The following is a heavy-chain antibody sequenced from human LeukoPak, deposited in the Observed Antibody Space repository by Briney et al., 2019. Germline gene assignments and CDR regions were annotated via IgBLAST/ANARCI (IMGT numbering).Heavy chain of an antibody. Sequence: GGSLRLSCAASGFTFSSYWMHWVRQAPGKGLVWVSRINSDGSSTSYADSVKGRFTISRDNAKNTLYLQMNSLRAEDTAVYYCARETSFRYYDIWSGWDYWGQGTLVTVSS. CDR3: ARETSFRYYDIWSGWDY. D-gene: IGHD3-3*01. CDR2: INSDGSST. CDR1: GFTFSSYW. V-gene: IGHV3-74*01. J-gene: IGHJ4*02.